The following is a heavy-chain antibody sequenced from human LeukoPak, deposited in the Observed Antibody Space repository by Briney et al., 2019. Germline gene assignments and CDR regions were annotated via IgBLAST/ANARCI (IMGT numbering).Heavy chain of an antibody. D-gene: IGHD6-13*01. J-gene: IGHJ4*02. CDR3: ARRMAESSSWAFDY. CDR1: GFTVSSNY. CDR2: IYSGGST. V-gene: IGHV3-53*01. Sequence: GGSLRLSCAASGFTVSSNYMSWVRQAPGKGLEWVSVIYSGGSTYYADSVRGRFTISRDNSKNTLYLQMNSLRAEDTAVYYCARRMAESSSWAFDYWGQGTLVTVCS.